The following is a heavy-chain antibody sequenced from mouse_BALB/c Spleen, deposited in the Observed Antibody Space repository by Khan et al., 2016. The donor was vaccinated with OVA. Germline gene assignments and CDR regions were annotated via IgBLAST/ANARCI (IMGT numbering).Heavy chain of an antibody. D-gene: IGHD4-1*01. J-gene: IGHJ3*01. CDR1: GFTFSPYS. Sequence: EVQGVESGGDLVKSGGSLKLSCAASGFTFSPYSMSWVRQTPDKRLEWVATISSDGDYTYYPDSVKGRFNISRDNAKNPLYLQMSSLKSEDTAIYYCATHLTGSFAYWGQGTLVTVSA. CDR2: ISSDGDYT. V-gene: IGHV5-6*01. CDR3: ATHLTGSFAY.